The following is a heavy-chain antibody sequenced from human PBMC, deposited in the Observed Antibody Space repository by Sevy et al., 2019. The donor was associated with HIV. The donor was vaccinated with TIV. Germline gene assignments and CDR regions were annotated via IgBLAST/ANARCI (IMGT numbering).Heavy chain of an antibody. V-gene: IGHV3-7*01. CDR3: AREQITGANPDYFDY. J-gene: IGHJ4*02. CDR2: INQDGGGK. CDR1: GFTFSNYW. Sequence: GGSLRLSCAVSGFTFSNYWMSWVRQAPGKGLECVANINQDGGGKYYLDSVKGRFFVSRDNAKNSLYLQMDSLRAEDTAVYYCAREQITGANPDYFDYWGQGTLVTVSS. D-gene: IGHD1-7*01.